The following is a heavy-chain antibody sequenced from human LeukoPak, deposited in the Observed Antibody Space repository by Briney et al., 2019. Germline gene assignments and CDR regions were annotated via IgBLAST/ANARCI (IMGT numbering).Heavy chain of an antibody. CDR3: ARDVRGRNYDFWSGYYTAHFDY. CDR1: GYTFTSYG. V-gene: IGHV1-18*01. J-gene: IGHJ4*02. Sequence: GASVKVSCKASGYTFTSYGISWVRQAPGQGLEGMGWISAYNGNTNYAQKLQGRVTMTTDTSTSTAYMELRSLRSDDTAVYYCARDVRGRNYDFWSGYYTAHFDYWGQGTLVTVSS. CDR2: ISAYNGNT. D-gene: IGHD3-3*01.